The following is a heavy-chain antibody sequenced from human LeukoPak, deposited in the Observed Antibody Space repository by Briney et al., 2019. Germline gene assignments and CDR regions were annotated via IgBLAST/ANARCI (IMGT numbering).Heavy chain of an antibody. CDR3: ARAGPGSGWYFDY. D-gene: IGHD6-19*01. Sequence: VASVKVSCKASGYDFTSVGITWVRRAPGQGLEWMGWISPYNGNTRYAQKFQGRVAMPTDTSTTTAYMELRGLRFNDTAVYYCARAGPGSGWYFDYWGQGTLVTVSS. CDR2: ISPYNGNT. J-gene: IGHJ4*02. CDR1: GYDFTSVG. V-gene: IGHV1-18*01.